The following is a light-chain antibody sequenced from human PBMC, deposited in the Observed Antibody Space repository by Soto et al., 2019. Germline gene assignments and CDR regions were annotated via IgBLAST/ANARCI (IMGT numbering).Light chain of an antibody. V-gene: IGKV1-39*01. CDR2: AAP. Sequence: DIQMTQAPSSLSASVGDRVTITCRASQSSSTYLNWYQQKVGKAPKLLIYAAPSLQRGVPSRFSGSRSGTEFTLTISSLQPEDFATYYCQQSYSTPRTFGQGTKLEIK. J-gene: IGKJ2*02. CDR1: QSSSTY. CDR3: QQSYSTPRT.